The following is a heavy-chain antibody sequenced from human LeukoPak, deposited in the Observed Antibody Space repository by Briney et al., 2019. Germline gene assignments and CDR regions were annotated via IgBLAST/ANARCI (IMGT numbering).Heavy chain of an antibody. Sequence: AASVKVSCKASGYTFPGYYTHWVRQAPGQGLEWMGWINPNSGGTNYAQKFQGRVTMTRDTSISTAYMELSRLRSDDTAVYYCAREHSSSSGKVFDYWGQGTLVTVSS. CDR2: INPNSGGT. CDR3: AREHSSSSGKVFDY. J-gene: IGHJ4*02. CDR1: GYTFPGYY. D-gene: IGHD6-6*01. V-gene: IGHV1-2*02.